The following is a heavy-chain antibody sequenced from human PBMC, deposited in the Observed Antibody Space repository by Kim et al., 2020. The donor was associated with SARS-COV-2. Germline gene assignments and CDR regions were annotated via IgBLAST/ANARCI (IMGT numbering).Heavy chain of an antibody. Sequence: GGSLRLSCAASGFTFSSYAMHWVRQAPGKGLEWVAVISYDGSNKYYADSVKGRFTISRDNSKNTLYLQMNSLRAEDTAVYYCARAMTTVTNGYYGMDVWGQGTTVTVSS. CDR1: GFTFSSYA. CDR3: ARAMTTVTNGYYGMDV. V-gene: IGHV3-30*04. D-gene: IGHD4-17*01. CDR2: ISYDGSNK. J-gene: IGHJ6*02.